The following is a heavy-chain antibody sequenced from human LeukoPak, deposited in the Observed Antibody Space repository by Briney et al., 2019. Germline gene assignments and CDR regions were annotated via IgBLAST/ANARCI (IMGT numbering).Heavy chain of an antibody. Sequence: PGGSLRLSCAASGFTFSSYEMNWVRQAPGKGLEWVSYISSSGSTIYYADSVKGRFTISRDNAKNSLYLQMNSLRAEDTAVYYCAREGYSSGWYLLVYDYWGQGTLVTVSS. J-gene: IGHJ4*02. CDR3: AREGYSSGWYLLVYDY. CDR1: GFTFSSYE. V-gene: IGHV3-48*03. D-gene: IGHD6-19*01. CDR2: ISSSGSTI.